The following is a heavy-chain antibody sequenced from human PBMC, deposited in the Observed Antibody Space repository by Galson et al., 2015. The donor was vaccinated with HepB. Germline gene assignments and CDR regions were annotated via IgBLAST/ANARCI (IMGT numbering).Heavy chain of an antibody. CDR3: ARGGVGVAIDAFDI. CDR1: GFTFDDYG. Sequence: SLRLSCAASGFTFDDYGMSWVRQAPGKGLEWVSGINWNGGSTGYADSVKGRFTISRDNAKNSLYLQTNSLRAEDTALYHCARGGVGVAIDAFDIWGQGTMVTVSS. D-gene: IGHD3-3*01. CDR2: INWNGGST. V-gene: IGHV3-20*01. J-gene: IGHJ3*02.